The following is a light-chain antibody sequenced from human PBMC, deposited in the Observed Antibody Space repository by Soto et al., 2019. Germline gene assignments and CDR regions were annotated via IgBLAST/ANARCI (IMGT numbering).Light chain of an antibody. V-gene: IGKV1-39*01. Sequence: EIQMTQSPSSLSASVGDRVTITCRASQSISSYLNWYQQKPGKAPKLLIYAASSLQSGVPSRFSGSGSGTDFTLTISSLQPEDFATYYCQQSYSTPVLTFGGGTKVEIK. CDR3: QQSYSTPVLT. CDR1: QSISSY. CDR2: AAS. J-gene: IGKJ4*01.